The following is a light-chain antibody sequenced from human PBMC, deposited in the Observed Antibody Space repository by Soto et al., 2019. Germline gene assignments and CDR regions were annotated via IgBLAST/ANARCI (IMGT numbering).Light chain of an antibody. CDR1: SSDVGGYNY. Sequence: QSALTQPASVSGSPGQSTTIPCTGTSSDVGGYNYVSWYQQHPGKAPKLMIYEVSNRPSGVSNRFSGSKSGNTASLTISGLQAEDEADYYCSSYTSSSPYVFGTGTKLTVL. V-gene: IGLV2-14*01. J-gene: IGLJ1*01. CDR3: SSYTSSSPYV. CDR2: EVS.